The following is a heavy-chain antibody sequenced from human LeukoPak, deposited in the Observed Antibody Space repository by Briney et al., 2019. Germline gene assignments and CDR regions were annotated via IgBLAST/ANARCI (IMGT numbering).Heavy chain of an antibody. J-gene: IGHJ4*02. CDR2: INHSGST. V-gene: IGHV4-34*01. Sequence: SETLSLTCGVYGGSLGGYYWSWIRQPPGKGLEWIGEINHSGSTNYDPSLKSRVTISVDASKKQFSLTLSSVTAADTAVYYCARRVVVAALGYWGQGALVTVSS. CDR3: ARRVVVAALGY. CDR1: GGSLGGYY. D-gene: IGHD2-15*01.